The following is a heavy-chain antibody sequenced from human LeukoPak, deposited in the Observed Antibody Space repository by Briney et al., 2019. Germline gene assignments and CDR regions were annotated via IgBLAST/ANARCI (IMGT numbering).Heavy chain of an antibody. V-gene: IGHV3-21*06. D-gene: IGHD3-10*01. CDR2: SYI. Sequence: SYIYYADSVKGRFTISRDNAKNSLYLQMNSLRAEDTAVYYCARDPITMVRGVLAYYYGMDVWGQGTTVTVSS. J-gene: IGHJ6*02. CDR3: ARDPITMVRGVLAYYYGMDV.